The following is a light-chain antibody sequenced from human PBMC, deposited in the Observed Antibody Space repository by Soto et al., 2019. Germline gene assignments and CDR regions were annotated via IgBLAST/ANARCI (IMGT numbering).Light chain of an antibody. CDR1: QSVSSY. CDR3: QQRSNWPRT. J-gene: IGKJ1*01. Sequence: EIVMTQSPATLSVSPGERATLSCRTSQSVSSYSAWYQQKPGQAPRLLIYDTSNRATGIPARFSGSGSGTDFTLTISSLEPEDFAVYYCQQRSNWPRTFGQGTKVDIK. CDR2: DTS. V-gene: IGKV3-11*01.